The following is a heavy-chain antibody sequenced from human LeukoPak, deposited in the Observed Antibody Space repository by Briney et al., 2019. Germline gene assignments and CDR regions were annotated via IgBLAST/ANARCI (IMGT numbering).Heavy chain of an antibody. CDR3: VKDPLTTVTPGYFDY. J-gene: IGHJ4*02. CDR2: ISSNGGST. Sequence: GGSLRLSCAASGFTFSSYAMSWVRQAPGKGLEWVSAISSNGGSTYYADSVKGRFTISRDNSKNTLYLQMSSLRAEDTAVYYCVKDPLTTVTPGYFDYWGQGTLVTVSS. D-gene: IGHD4-17*01. CDR1: GFTFSSYA. V-gene: IGHV3-64D*06.